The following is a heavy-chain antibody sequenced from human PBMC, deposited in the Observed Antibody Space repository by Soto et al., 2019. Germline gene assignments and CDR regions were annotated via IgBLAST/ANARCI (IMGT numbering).Heavy chain of an antibody. CDR1: GGSISSGDYY. CDR2: IYYSGST. D-gene: IGHD3-9*01. CDR3: ARGGEYDILTGYPISGMDV. Sequence: QVQLQESGPGLVKPSQTLSLTCTVSGGSISSGDYYWSWIRQPPGKGLEWIGYIYYSGSTYYNPSLKSRVTISVDTSKNQFSLKLSSVTAADTAVYYCARGGEYDILTGYPISGMDVWGQGTTVTVSS. J-gene: IGHJ6*02. V-gene: IGHV4-30-4*01.